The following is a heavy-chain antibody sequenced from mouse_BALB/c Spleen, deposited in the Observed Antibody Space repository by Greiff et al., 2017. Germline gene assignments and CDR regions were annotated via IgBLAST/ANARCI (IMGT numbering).Heavy chain of an antibody. CDR2: IDPENGNT. J-gene: IGHJ4*01. D-gene: IGHD2-4*01. CDR3: ARRGDDYDGAMDY. Sequence: VQLQQSGAELVRPGALVKLSCKASGFNIKDYYMHWVKQRPEQGLEWIGWIDPENGNTIYDPKFQGKASITADTSSNTAYLQLSSLTSEDTAVYYCARRGDDYDGAMDYWGQGTSVTVSS. V-gene: IGHV14-1*02. CDR1: GFNIKDYY.